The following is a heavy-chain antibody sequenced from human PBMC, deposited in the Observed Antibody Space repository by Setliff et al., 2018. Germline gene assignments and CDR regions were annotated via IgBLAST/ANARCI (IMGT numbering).Heavy chain of an antibody. V-gene: IGHV3-11*01. Sequence: LRLSCAASGFTFSDFYMNWIRRSPGKGLEWVSYISGSGSTIYYADSVKGRFTVSRDNAKKSLYLQMNSLRAEDTAVYYCARTKYYDSGGSYYGSTAEHFQHWGQGTLVTVSS. J-gene: IGHJ1*01. CDR3: ARTKYYDSGGSYYGSTAEHFQH. CDR1: GFTFSDFY. CDR2: ISGSGSTI. D-gene: IGHD3-22*01.